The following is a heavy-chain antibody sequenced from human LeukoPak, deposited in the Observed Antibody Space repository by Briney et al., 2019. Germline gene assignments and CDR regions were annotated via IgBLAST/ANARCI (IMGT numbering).Heavy chain of an antibody. Sequence: GGSLRLSCAASGFTVSNNYMSWVRQAPGKGLEWVSVIYSGGTTYYADSVKGRFTISRDNSKNTLYPQMNSLRAEDTAVYYCARDLYDSSTYYYVGNDYWAREPWSPSPQ. V-gene: IGHV3-66*01. CDR3: ARDLYDSSTYYYVGNDY. D-gene: IGHD3-22*01. CDR2: IYSGGTT. CDR1: GFTVSNNY. J-gene: IGHJ4*02.